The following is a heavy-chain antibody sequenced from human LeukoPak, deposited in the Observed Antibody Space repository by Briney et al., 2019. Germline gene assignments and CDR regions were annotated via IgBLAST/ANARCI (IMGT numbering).Heavy chain of an antibody. CDR2: ISYDGSNK. Sequence: GGSLRLSCAASGFTFSSYAMHWVRQAPGKGLEWVAVISYDGSNKYYADSVKGRFTISRDNSKNTLYLQMNSLRAEDTAVYYCAKDLRDCTNGVCPGGYWGQGTLVTVPS. V-gene: IGHV3-30-3*01. D-gene: IGHD2-8*01. J-gene: IGHJ4*02. CDR1: GFTFSSYA. CDR3: AKDLRDCTNGVCPGGY.